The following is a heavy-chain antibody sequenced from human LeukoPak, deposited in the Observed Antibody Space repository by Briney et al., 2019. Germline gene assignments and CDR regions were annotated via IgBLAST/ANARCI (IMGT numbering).Heavy chain of an antibody. CDR1: GYTFTGYY. V-gene: IGHV1-2*02. CDR2: INPNSGGT. Sequence: ASVKASCKASGYTFTGYYMHWVRQAPGQGLEWMGWINPNSGGTNYAQKFQGRVTMTRDTSISTAYMELSRLRSDDTAVYYCARDFRVVVPAAQGYWGQGTLVTVSS. CDR3: ARDFRVVVPAAQGY. J-gene: IGHJ4*02. D-gene: IGHD2-2*01.